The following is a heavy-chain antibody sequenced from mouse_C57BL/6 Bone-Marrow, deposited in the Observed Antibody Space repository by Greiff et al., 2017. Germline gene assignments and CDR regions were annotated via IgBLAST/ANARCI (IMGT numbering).Heavy chain of an antibody. D-gene: IGHD2-2*01. J-gene: IGHJ2*01. V-gene: IGHV2-3*01. CDR2: IWGDGST. Sequence: VQLVESGPGLVAPSQSLSITCTVSGFSLTSYGVSWVRQPPGKGLEWLGVIWGDGSTNYHSALISRLSISKDNSKSQVFLKLNRVQTADTATYYCAKVLLWLQYFDFGGQGTTPTVSA. CDR1: GFSLTSYG. CDR3: AKVLLWLQYFDF.